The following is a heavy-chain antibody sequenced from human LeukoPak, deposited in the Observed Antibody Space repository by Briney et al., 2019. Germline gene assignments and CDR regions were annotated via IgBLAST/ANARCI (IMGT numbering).Heavy chain of an antibody. V-gene: IGHV3-30*03. J-gene: IGHJ4*02. CDR3: ASESGSYDDY. Sequence: PGHELEWVAVISYDGSNKYYADSVKGRFTISRDNSKNTLYLQMNSLRAEDTAVYYCASESGSYDDYWGQGTLVTVSS. CDR2: ISYDGSNK. D-gene: IGHD1-26*01.